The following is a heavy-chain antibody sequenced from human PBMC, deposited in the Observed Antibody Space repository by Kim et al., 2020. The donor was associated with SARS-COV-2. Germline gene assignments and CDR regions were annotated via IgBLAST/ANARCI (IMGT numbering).Heavy chain of an antibody. CDR1: GFTFSSYE. Sequence: GGSLRLSCAASGFTFSSYEMNWVRQAPGKGLEWVSYISSSGSTIYYADSVKGRFTISRDNAKNSLYLQMNSLRAEDTAVYYCARDISGTISPDGYWGQGTLVTVSS. D-gene: IGHD1-7*01. J-gene: IGHJ4*02. V-gene: IGHV3-48*03. CDR2: ISSSGSTI. CDR3: ARDISGTISPDGY.